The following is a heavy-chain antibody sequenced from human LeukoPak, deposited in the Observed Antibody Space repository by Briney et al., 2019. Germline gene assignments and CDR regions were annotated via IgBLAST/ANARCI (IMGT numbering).Heavy chain of an antibody. V-gene: IGHV3-48*01. CDR2: ISSSSSTI. J-gene: IGHJ6*03. CDR1: GFTFSTYS. Sequence: TGGSLRLSCAASGFTFSTYSMNWVRQAPGKGLEWVSYISSSSSTIYYADSVKGRFTISRDNAKNSLFLQMNSLRAEDTAVYYCARVNYYYYMDVWGKGTTVTVPS. CDR3: ARVNYYYYMDV.